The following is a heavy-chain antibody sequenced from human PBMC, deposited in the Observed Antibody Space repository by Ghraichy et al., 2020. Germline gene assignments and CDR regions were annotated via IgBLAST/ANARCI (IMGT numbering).Heavy chain of an antibody. D-gene: IGHD6-19*01. Sequence: SETLSLTCTVSGGSISSYYWSWIRQPPGKGLEWIGYIYYSGSTNYNPSLKSRVTISVDTSKNQFSLKLSSVTAADTAVYYCAREAAVAGTGNEFDYCGQGTLVTVSS. V-gene: IGHV4-59*01. CDR3: AREAAVAGTGNEFDY. J-gene: IGHJ4*02. CDR2: IYYSGST. CDR1: GGSISSYY.